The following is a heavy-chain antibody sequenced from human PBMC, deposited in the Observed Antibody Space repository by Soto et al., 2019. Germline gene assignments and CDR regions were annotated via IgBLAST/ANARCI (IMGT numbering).Heavy chain of an antibody. CDR3: AREGKLELRAYYYYGMDV. D-gene: IGHD1-7*01. CDR2: MNPNSGNT. CDR1: GYTFTSYD. V-gene: IGHV1-8*01. J-gene: IGHJ6*02. Sequence: ASVKVSCKPSGYTFTSYDINWVRQATGQGLEWMGWMNPNSGNTGYAQKFQGRVTMTRNTSISTAYMELSSLRSEDTAVYYCAREGKLELRAYYYYGMDVWGQGTTVTVSS.